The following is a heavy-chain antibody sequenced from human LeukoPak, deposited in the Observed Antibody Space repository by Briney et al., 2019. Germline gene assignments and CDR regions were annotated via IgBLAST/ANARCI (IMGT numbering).Heavy chain of an antibody. CDR3: ARDQIVGAILAYGMDV. CDR1: GFPFSSYW. Sequence: GGSLRLSCVASGFPFSSYWMTWVRQAPGKGLEWVANIKQDGSKKSYVDSVKGRFTISRDNAKNSLYLQMNSLRAEDTAVYYCARDQIVGAILAYGMDVWGQGTTVTVSS. D-gene: IGHD1-26*01. J-gene: IGHJ6*02. CDR2: IKQDGSKK. V-gene: IGHV3-7*03.